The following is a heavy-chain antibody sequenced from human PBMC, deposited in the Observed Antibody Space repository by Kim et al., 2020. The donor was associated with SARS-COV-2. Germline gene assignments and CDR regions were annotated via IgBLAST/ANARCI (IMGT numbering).Heavy chain of an antibody. CDR1: GGSISSSSYY. D-gene: IGHD1-26*01. V-gene: IGHV4-39*07. CDR3: ARDLIVGATSDWYFDL. J-gene: IGHJ2*01. Sequence: SETLSLTCTVSGGSISSSSYYWGWIRQPPGKGLEWIGSIYYSGSTYYNPSLKSRVTISVDTSKNQFSLKLSSVTAADTAVYYCARDLIVGATSDWYFDL. CDR2: IYYSGST.